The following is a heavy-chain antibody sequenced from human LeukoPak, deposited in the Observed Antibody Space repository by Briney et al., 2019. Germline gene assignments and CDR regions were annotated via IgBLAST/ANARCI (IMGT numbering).Heavy chain of an antibody. V-gene: IGHV3-7*03. D-gene: IGHD6-19*01. J-gene: IGHJ6*02. CDR1: GFTFSSYW. CDR3: AKATGSGWAYYGMDV. CDR2: IKQDGSEK. Sequence: GGSLRLSCAASGFTFSSYWMSWVRQAPGKGLEWVANIKQDGSEKYYADSVKGRFTISRDNAKNSLYLQMNSLRAEDTALYYCAKATGSGWAYYGMDVWGQGTTVTVSS.